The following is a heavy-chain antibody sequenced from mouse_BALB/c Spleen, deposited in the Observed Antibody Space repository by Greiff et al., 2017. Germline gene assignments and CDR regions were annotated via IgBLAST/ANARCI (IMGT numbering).Heavy chain of an antibody. CDR2: INSNGGST. Sequence: EVQVVESGGGLVQPGGSLKLSCAASGFTFSSYGMSWVRQTPDKRLELVATINSNGGSTYYPDSVKSRFTISRDNAKNTLYLQMSSLESEDTAMYYCARYYAYAMDYWGQGTSVTVSS. D-gene: IGHD1-1*01. CDR3: ARYYAYAMDY. J-gene: IGHJ4*01. CDR1: GFTFSSYG. V-gene: IGHV5-6-3*01.